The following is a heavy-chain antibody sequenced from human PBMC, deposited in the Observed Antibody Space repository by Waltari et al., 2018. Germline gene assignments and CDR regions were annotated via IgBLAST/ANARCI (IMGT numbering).Heavy chain of an antibody. J-gene: IGHJ4*02. D-gene: IGHD2-15*01. V-gene: IGHV4-39*07. CDR1: GGSISSSSYY. CDR2: IYHSGST. CDR3: AAYCSGGSCYSPHFDY. Sequence: QLQLQESGPGLVKPSETLSLTCTVSGGSISSSSYYWGWTRQPPGKGLGWIGEIYHSGSTNYNPSLKSRVTISVDKSKNQFSLKLSSVTAADTAVYYCAAYCSGGSCYSPHFDYWGQGTLVTVSS.